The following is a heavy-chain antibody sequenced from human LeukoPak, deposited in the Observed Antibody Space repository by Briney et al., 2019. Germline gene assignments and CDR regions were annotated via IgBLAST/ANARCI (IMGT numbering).Heavy chain of an antibody. CDR2: IKPNSGGT. CDR1: GYNFTGYY. D-gene: IGHD3-22*01. V-gene: IGHV1-2*02. CDR3: ARGQYYDSSGYRTLGAFDI. J-gene: IGHJ3*02. Sequence: GASVKVSCKASGYNFTGYYIHWVRQAPGQGLEWMGWIKPNSGGTNYAQKFQGRVTMTRDTSISTAYMELSRLRYDDTAVYYCARGQYYDSSGYRTLGAFDIWGQGTMVTVSS.